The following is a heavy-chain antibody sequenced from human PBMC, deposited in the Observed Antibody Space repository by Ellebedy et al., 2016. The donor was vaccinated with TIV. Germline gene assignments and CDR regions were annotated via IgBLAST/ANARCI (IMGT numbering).Heavy chain of an antibody. V-gene: IGHV4-59*01. J-gene: IGHJ5*02. CDR2: IYSSGST. D-gene: IGHD1-26*01. CDR3: AREEVVATSRFDP. Sequence: SETLSLXXTAPGGSISSYYWTWIRQPPGKGLEWIGSIYSSGSTNYNPSLKSRVTISVDTSTNQFSLKLSSVTAADTAVDYCAREEVVATSRFDPWGQGTLVTVSS. CDR1: GGSISSYY.